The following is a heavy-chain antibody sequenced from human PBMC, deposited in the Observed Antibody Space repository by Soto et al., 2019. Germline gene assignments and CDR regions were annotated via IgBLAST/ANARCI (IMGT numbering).Heavy chain of an antibody. Sequence: QVQLQESGPGLVKPSQTLSLTCTVSGGSIISGDYYWSWIRQHPGKGLEWIGYMYYSGSTHYNPSLKGRVTMSVDTSENKFSLNLSSVTAADTAVYYGARWDGGPRYYFDYWGQGILVTVSS. CDR2: MYYSGST. CDR1: GGSIISGDYY. V-gene: IGHV4-31*03. J-gene: IGHJ4*02. D-gene: IGHD1-26*01. CDR3: ARWDGGPRYYFDY.